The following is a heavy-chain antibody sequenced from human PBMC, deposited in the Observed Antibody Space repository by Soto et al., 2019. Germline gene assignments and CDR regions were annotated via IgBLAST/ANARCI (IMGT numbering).Heavy chain of an antibody. J-gene: IGHJ2*01. CDR1: GYTFTNYW. Sequence: GESLKISCKGSGYTFTNYWIAWVCQMPGKGLEWMGIIYLGDSDTSYSPSFQGQVTISADKSINTAYLQWSSLKASDTATYYCARRRSYFDLWGRGTLVTVSS. CDR2: IYLGDSDT. V-gene: IGHV5-51*01. CDR3: ARRRSYFDL.